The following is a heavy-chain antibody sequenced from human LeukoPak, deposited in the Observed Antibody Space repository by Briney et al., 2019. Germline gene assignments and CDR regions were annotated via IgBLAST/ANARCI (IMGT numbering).Heavy chain of an antibody. CDR1: GYSFTSYW. D-gene: IGHD6-19*01. J-gene: IGHJ4*02. Sequence: GESLQISCQGSGYSFTSYWIGWVRRLPGKGLEWMGIIYPGDSDTRYSPSFQGQVTISADKSISTAYLQWSSLKASDTAMYYCARTRSGQIDYWGQGTLVTVSS. V-gene: IGHV5-51*01. CDR3: ARTRSGQIDY. CDR2: IYPGDSDT.